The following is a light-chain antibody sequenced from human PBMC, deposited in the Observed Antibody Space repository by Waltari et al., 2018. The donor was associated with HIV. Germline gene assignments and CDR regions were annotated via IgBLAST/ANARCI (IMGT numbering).Light chain of an antibody. CDR3: CSCPRSGIRYV. CDR1: RSTLVSDDL. Sequence: QSALPQPASVSESPGQSITISCTGPRSTLVSDDLVPWYQQHPGEAPKLIIYEVTKRPSGVSNRFSGSKSGNTASLTISGLQAEDEADYYCCSCPRSGIRYVFGTGTKVTVL. J-gene: IGLJ1*01. V-gene: IGLV2-23*02. CDR2: EVT.